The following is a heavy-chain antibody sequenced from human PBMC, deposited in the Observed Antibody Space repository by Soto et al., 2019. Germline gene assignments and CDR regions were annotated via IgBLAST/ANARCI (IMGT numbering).Heavy chain of an antibody. CDR1: GGSISSGGYS. D-gene: IGHD3-10*01. CDR3: ARDLGYGSGSLYGMDV. V-gene: IGHV4-31*03. J-gene: IGHJ6*02. Sequence: SETLPLTXTVSGGSISSGGYSWTWIRQHPGKGLEWIGYIYYSGSTYYKPSLKSRVTISVDTSKNQLSLKLSSVTAEDTAVYYCARDLGYGSGSLYGMDVWGQGTTVTVSS. CDR2: IYYSGST.